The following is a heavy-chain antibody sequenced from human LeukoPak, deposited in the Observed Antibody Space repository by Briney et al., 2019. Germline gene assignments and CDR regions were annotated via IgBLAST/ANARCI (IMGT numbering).Heavy chain of an antibody. Sequence: GGSLRLSCAASGFAFSTYTMNWVRQAPGKGLEWVSAIGGSGGGTRYVDSVKGRFTISRDNSKNTLYLQMNGLRGDDTAVYYCAKGARLNYYYLDVWGKGTTVTVSS. J-gene: IGHJ6*03. CDR2: IGGSGGGT. V-gene: IGHV3-23*01. CDR3: AKGARLNYYYLDV. CDR1: GFAFSTYT.